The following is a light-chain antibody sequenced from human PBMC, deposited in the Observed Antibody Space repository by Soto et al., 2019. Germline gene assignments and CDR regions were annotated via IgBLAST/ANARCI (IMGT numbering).Light chain of an antibody. CDR2: GAS. CDR3: QKYGSSPFT. Sequence: EIVLTQCPGTLSLSPGERATLSCRAIQSVSSTYLAWYQQKPGQAPRLLIYGASSRATGIPDRFGGSGSGTDFTLTISRLEPEHSAAYYCQKYGSSPFTFGPGTKVDIK. V-gene: IGKV3-20*01. J-gene: IGKJ3*01. CDR1: QSVSSTY.